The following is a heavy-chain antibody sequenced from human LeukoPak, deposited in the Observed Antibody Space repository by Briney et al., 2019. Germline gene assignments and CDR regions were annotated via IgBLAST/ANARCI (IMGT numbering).Heavy chain of an antibody. V-gene: IGHV1-2*06. Sequence: ASVKVSCKASGYTFTDYYMHWVRQAPGQGLEWMGRINPNSGGTKYAQKFQGRVTMTRDTPISTAYMELNRLTSDDTAVYYCAKCGDFIAASYNWFDPWGPGTLVTVSS. J-gene: IGHJ5*02. CDR1: GYTFTDYY. D-gene: IGHD6-13*01. CDR3: AKCGDFIAASYNWFDP. CDR2: INPNSGGT.